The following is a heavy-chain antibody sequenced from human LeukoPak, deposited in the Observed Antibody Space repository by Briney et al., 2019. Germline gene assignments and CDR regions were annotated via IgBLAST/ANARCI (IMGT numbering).Heavy chain of an antibody. J-gene: IGHJ3*02. D-gene: IGHD7-27*01. Sequence: PGGSLRLSCAASGFTFSRYWMGWVRQAPGKGLEWVANIKRDVSEEYLVDSVKGRFTISRDNAKNSLYLQMNSLREEDTAVYYCAREATGDNAFDIWGQGTMVTVSS. V-gene: IGHV3-7*01. CDR2: IKRDVSEE. CDR1: GFTFSRYW. CDR3: AREATGDNAFDI.